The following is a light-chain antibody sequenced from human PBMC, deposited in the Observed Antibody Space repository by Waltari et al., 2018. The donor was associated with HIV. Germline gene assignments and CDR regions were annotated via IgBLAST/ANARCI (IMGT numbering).Light chain of an antibody. CDR2: VGTNGSH. V-gene: IGLV4-69*01. CDR1: SGHNNYA. Sequence: QVVLTQSPSASASLGASVKLTCTLSSGHNNYAIAWHQQQPEKGPRYLLRVGTNGSHSKGDWSPDRFSSSSSGTERCCIISSLQSEDEADYYCQTWDTGIQVFGGGTKLTVL. CDR3: QTWDTGIQV. J-gene: IGLJ3*02.